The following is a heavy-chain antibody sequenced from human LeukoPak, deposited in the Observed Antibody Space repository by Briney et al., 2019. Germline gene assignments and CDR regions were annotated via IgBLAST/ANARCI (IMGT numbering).Heavy chain of an antibody. CDR2: MNPNTGNT. D-gene: IGHD3/OR15-3a*01. Sequence: GASVKVSCKASGYTFTNDDINWVRQASGQGLEWMGWMNPNTGNTGYAQKFQGRLTMTRDTSISTAYMELSSVRSEDTAVYYCARGPNHDLWNGYSYSYYYMEVWGKGTTVTVSS. V-gene: IGHV1-8*01. CDR3: ARGPNHDLWNGYSYSYYYMEV. J-gene: IGHJ6*03. CDR1: GYTFTNDD.